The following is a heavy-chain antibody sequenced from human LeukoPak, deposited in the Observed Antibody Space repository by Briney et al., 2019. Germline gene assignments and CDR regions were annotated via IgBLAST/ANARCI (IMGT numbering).Heavy chain of an antibody. V-gene: IGHV4-61*02. CDR3: ARDRGFWSGSDQHYYYYMDV. CDR2: IYTRSGST. Sequence: MASETLSLTCSVSGDSISSNSYYWTWIRQPAGRGLEWVGRIYTRSGSTNYNPSLKSRVTISMDTSKNHISLRLNSVTAADTAVYYCARDRGFWSGSDQHYYYYMDVWGKGTTVTVSS. D-gene: IGHD3-3*01. CDR1: GDSISSNSYY. J-gene: IGHJ6*03.